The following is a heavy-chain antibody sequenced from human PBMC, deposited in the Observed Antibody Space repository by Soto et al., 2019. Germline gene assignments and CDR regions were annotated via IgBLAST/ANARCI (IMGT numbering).Heavy chain of an antibody. V-gene: IGHV3-23*01. D-gene: IGHD3-10*01. Sequence: PGGALRLSCATAGFSFSSYAMSWVRQIPGKGQEWVAGLNANGGSTYCAKSVKGRFAISRDNSKSTIYLQMNSLSADDSDIYYCAKERISRRFDFDYWGQGILVTVSS. CDR3: AKERISRRFDFDY. CDR2: LNANGGST. CDR1: GFSFSSYA. J-gene: IGHJ4*02.